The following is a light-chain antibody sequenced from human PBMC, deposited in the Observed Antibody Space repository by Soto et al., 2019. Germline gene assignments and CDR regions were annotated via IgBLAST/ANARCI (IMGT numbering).Light chain of an antibody. V-gene: IGLV2-14*01. J-gene: IGLJ1*01. Sequence: QSALTQPASVSGSPGQSITISCTGTSRDVGGYNYVSWYQQHPGKAPTLMIYDVSNRPSGVSNRFSGSKSGNTASLTISGLQAEDEADYYCSSYTSSSTLYVFGNGTKVTVL. CDR3: SSYTSSSTLYV. CDR2: DVS. CDR1: SRDVGGYNY.